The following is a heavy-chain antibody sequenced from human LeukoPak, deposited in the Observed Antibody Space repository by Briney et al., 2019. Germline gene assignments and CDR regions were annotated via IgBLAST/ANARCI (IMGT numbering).Heavy chain of an antibody. CDR3: ARGGSYLSAFDI. V-gene: IGHV3-30*03. D-gene: IGHD1-26*01. Sequence: AGGSLRLSCAASGFTFSSYGMHWVRQARGKGVEWVAVISYDGSNKYYADSVKGRFTISRDNSKNTLYLQMNSLRAEDTAVYYCARGGSYLSAFDIWGQGTMVTVSS. CDR2: ISYDGSNK. CDR1: GFTFSSYG. J-gene: IGHJ3*02.